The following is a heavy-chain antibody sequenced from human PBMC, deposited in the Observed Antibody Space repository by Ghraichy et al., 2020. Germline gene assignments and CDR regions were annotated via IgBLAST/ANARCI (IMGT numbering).Heavy chain of an antibody. D-gene: IGHD3-3*01. CDR2: IYYSGSP. V-gene: IGHV4-59*11. CDR1: GASIESHY. J-gene: IGHJ5*02. CDR3: ARDGSWDSWNGRYKWEWIDP. Sequence: SETLSLTCSVSGASIESHYWSWIRQPPGKGLEWIGYIYYSGSPKYNPSLKSRVTISADTSKHEISLKLTSVTAADTAVYYCARDGSWDSWNGRYKWEWIDPWGQGSLVTVSS.